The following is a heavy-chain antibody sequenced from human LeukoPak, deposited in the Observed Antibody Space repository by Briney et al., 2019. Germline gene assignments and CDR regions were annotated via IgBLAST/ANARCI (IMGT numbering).Heavy chain of an antibody. Sequence: GGSQRLSCAASGFAFSNYWMNWVRQAPGKGLEWVANIKQDGSETYYVDSVKGRFTISRDNAKNSLYLQMNSLRAEDTALYYCCSTNSFSYWGQGTLVTVSS. D-gene: IGHD2-2*01. J-gene: IGHJ4*02. V-gene: IGHV3-7*01. CDR1: GFAFSNYW. CDR2: IKQDGSET. CDR3: CSTNSFSY.